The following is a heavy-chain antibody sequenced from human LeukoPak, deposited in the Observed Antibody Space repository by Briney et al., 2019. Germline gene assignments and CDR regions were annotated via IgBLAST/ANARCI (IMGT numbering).Heavy chain of an antibody. D-gene: IGHD3-16*01. Sequence: ASVKVSCKASGGTFSSYAISWVRQAPGQGLEWMGWISAYNGNTNYAQKLQGRVTMTTDTSTSTAYMELRSLRSDDTAVYYCARDPAGFLGDWFDPWGQGTLVTVSS. V-gene: IGHV1-18*01. CDR1: GGTFSSYA. CDR3: ARDPAGFLGDWFDP. J-gene: IGHJ5*02. CDR2: ISAYNGNT.